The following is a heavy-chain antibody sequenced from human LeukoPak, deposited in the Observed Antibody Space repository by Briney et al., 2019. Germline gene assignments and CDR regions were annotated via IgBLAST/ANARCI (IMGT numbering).Heavy chain of an antibody. CDR1: GESLNSYY. J-gene: IGHJ4*02. CDR3: ARGAWATRLGS. D-gene: IGHD2-15*01. V-gene: IGHV4-34*01. Sequence: PSETLSLTCAVYGESLNSYYWSWVRQPPGEGLGWIGEIYESGTTKYNPSLKSRVTISMVPSKQQFSLSLNSVTAADTAVYYCARGAWATRLGSWGLGTPVIVSS. CDR2: IYESGTT.